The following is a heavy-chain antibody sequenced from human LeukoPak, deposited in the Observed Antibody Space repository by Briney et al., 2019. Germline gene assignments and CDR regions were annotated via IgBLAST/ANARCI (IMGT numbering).Heavy chain of an antibody. CDR1: GFTFKTYA. CDR3: AKWKYSNSGIDDY. V-gene: IGHV3-23*01. J-gene: IGHJ4*02. CDR2: MSGSGASI. Sequence: GGSLRLSCAASGFTFKTYALTWVRQAPGKGLECVSGMSGSGASIYYADSVKGRFTISRDNSKNMLYLQMNSLRAEDTAVYYCAKWKYSNSGIDDYWGQGTLVTVSS. D-gene: IGHD6-6*01.